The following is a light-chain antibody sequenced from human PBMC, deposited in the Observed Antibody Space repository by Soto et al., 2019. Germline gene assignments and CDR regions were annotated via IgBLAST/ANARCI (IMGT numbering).Light chain of an antibody. J-gene: IGKJ5*01. CDR3: QQYNNWRWT. Sequence: EIVMTQSPATLSVSPGERATLSCRAGQNIHTNLAWYQQKPGQAPRLLFYGASTGATGLPARFSGSGSGTEFTLTISSLQSEDFAVYYCQQYNNWRWTFGQGTRLEIK. CDR2: GAS. CDR1: QNIHTN. V-gene: IGKV3-15*01.